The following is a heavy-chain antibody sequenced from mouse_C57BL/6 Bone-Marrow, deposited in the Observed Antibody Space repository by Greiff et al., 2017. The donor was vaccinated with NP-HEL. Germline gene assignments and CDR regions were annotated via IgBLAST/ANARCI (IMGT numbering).Heavy chain of an antibody. CDR2: LDPNSGGT. Sequence: QIQLQQPGAELVKPGASVKLSCKASGYTFTSYWMHWVKQRPGRGLEWIGRLDPNSGGTKYNEKFKSKATLTVDKPSSTPYMQLSSLTSEDSAVYYGARSYDGSSYVGDFDVWGTGTTVTVSS. V-gene: IGHV1-72*01. CDR1: GYTFTSYW. CDR3: ARSYDGSSYVGDFDV. J-gene: IGHJ1*03. D-gene: IGHD1-1*01.